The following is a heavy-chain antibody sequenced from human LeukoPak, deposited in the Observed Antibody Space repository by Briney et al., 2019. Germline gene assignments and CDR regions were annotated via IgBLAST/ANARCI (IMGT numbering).Heavy chain of an antibody. CDR1: AFTFSSYA. Sequence: PGGSLRLSCAASAFTFSSYAMHWVRQAPGKGLEWVAVIWYDGSNKYYADSVKGRFTISRDNSKNTLYLQMNSLRAEDTAVYYCARGGSSWYDWFDPWGQGTLVTVSS. V-gene: IGHV3-33*08. CDR3: ARGGSSWYDWFDP. CDR2: IWYDGSNK. D-gene: IGHD6-13*01. J-gene: IGHJ5*02.